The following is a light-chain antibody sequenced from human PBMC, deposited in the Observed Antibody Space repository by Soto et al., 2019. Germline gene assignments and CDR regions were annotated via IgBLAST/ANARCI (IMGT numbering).Light chain of an antibody. J-gene: IGKJ2*01. Sequence: DILMTQSPATLPASPGERATLSCRASQSVGDNLAWYQKKPGQAPRLLIYGASTRATGIPARFSGSGSGTECTLTISSLQSEDFAVYYCQQYNNWPPVTFGQGTKLEI. CDR3: QQYNNWPPVT. V-gene: IGKV3-15*01. CDR1: QSVGDN. CDR2: GAS.